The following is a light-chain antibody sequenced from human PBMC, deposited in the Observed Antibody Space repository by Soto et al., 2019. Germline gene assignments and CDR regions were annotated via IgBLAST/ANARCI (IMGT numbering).Light chain of an antibody. V-gene: IGKV3-15*01. J-gene: IGKJ4*01. Sequence: DIVLTQPPATLSLSPGDRPTLSCRASQSVSSSYLAWYQQKPGQAPRLLIYDTYTRATGVPTRFSGSRSGAEFTLTINSLQSEDFAVYYCQHYNNWPLTFGEGTQVEI. CDR3: QHYNNWPLT. CDR1: QSVSSSY. CDR2: DTY.